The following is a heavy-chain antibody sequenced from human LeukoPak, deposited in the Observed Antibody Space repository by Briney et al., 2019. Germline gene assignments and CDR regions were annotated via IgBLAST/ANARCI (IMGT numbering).Heavy chain of an antibody. CDR3: ARDSLRLGELSLPDY. V-gene: IGHV3-7*01. D-gene: IGHD3-16*02. J-gene: IGHJ4*02. Sequence: GGSLRLSCAASGFTFSSYWMSWVRQAPGKGLEWVANIKQYGSEKYYVDSVKGRFTISRDNAKNSLYLQMNSLRAEDTAVYYCARDSLRLGELSLPDYWGQGTLVTVSS. CDR2: IKQYGSEK. CDR1: GFTFSSYW.